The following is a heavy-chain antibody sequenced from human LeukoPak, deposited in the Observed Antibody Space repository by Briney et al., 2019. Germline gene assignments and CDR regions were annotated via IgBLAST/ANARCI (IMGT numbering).Heavy chain of an antibody. CDR1: GFTFSTYA. V-gene: IGHV3-23*01. D-gene: IGHD6-13*01. CDR2: ISGNGGTT. Sequence: GGSLRLSCAASGFTFSTYAMSWVRQAPGKGLEWVSTISGNGGTTYYADSVKRRFTVSRDNSKNTMYLQMNSLRAEDTAIYYCARAKYSSRWSLDYWGQGALVTVSS. J-gene: IGHJ4*02. CDR3: ARAKYSSRWSLDY.